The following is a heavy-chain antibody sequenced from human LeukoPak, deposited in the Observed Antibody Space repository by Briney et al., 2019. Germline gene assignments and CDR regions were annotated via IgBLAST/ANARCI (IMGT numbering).Heavy chain of an antibody. D-gene: IGHD3-22*01. CDR1: GFTFDDYG. CDR2: INWNGGST. CDR3: ARVVPDYYDSSGYCYDI. J-gene: IGHJ3*02. V-gene: IGHV3-20*04. Sequence: GGSLRLSCAASGFTFDDYGMSWVRQAPGKGLEWVSGINWNGGSTGYADSVKGRFTISRDNAKNSLYLQMNSLRAEDTALYYCARVVPDYYDSSGYCYDIWGQGTMVTVSS.